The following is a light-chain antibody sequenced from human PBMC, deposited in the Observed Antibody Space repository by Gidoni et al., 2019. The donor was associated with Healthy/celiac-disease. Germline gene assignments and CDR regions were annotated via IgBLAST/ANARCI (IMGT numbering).Light chain of an antibody. V-gene: IGLV1-40*01. J-gene: IGLJ1*01. Sequence: QSVLTQPPPESGAPGQRATISCTGSSSNIGAGYDVHWYQQLPGTAPKLLIYGTSNRPSGVPDRFSGSKSGTSASLAITGLQAEDEADYYCQSYDSSLSGYVFGTGTKVTVL. CDR2: GTS. CDR1: SSNIGAGYD. CDR3: QSYDSSLSGYV.